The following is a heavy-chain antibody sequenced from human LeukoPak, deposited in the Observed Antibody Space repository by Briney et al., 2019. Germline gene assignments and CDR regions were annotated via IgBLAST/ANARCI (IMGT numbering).Heavy chain of an antibody. CDR1: GGSISSSSYY. J-gene: IGHJ5*02. D-gene: IGHD4-17*01. CDR2: IYYSGST. Sequence: PSETLSLTCTVSGGSISSSSYYWGWIRQPPGKGLEWIGSIYYSGSTYYNPSLKSRVTISVDTSKNQFSLKLSSVTAADTAVYYCARDGDYVYNWFDPWGQGTLVTVSS. V-gene: IGHV4-39*07. CDR3: ARDGDYVYNWFDP.